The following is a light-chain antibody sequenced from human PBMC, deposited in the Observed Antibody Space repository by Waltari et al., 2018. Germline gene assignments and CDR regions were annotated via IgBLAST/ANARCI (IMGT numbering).Light chain of an antibody. Sequence: DIQVTQSPSSLSASVGDRVSITCRASQNIGNNLNWYQQQPGRAPKLLIYDVSSLNSGVPSRFRGRSSGTEFTLTISSLQPEDFATYYCQQSFTIPVASGGGTKVDI. V-gene: IGKV1-39*01. CDR3: QQSFTIPVA. CDR2: DVS. J-gene: IGKJ4*01. CDR1: QNIGNN.